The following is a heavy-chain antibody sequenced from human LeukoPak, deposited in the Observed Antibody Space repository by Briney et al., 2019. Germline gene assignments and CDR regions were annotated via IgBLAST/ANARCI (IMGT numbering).Heavy chain of an antibody. D-gene: IGHD6-6*01. CDR1: GYSFTSYW. CDR2: IYPGDSDT. Sequence: GESLKISCKGSGYSFTSYWIGWVRQMPGKGLEWMGLIYPGDSDTRYSPSFQGQVTMSADKSISIAYLEWNTLKASDSAMYYCARQLESSSSGFDYWGQGTLVTVSS. V-gene: IGHV5-51*01. J-gene: IGHJ4*02. CDR3: ARQLESSSSGFDY.